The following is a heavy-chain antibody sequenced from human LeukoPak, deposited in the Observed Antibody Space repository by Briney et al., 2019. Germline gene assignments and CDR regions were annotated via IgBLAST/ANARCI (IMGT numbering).Heavy chain of an antibody. Sequence: PGGSLRLSCTASGFAFSSYAMHWVRQAPGKGLEWVAVISYDGSNKYYADSVKGRFTISRDNSKNTLYLQMNSLRAEDTAVYYCARAASYSGSYDLDYWGQGTLVTVSS. CDR3: ARAASYSGSYDLDY. J-gene: IGHJ4*02. CDR2: ISYDGSNK. D-gene: IGHD1-26*01. CDR1: GFAFSSYA. V-gene: IGHV3-30-3*01.